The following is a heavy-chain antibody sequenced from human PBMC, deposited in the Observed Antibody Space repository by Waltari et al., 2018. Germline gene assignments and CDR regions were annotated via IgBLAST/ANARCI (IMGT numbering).Heavy chain of an antibody. CDR1: GGSISSGGYY. Sequence: QVQLQESGPGLVKPSQTLSLTCTVSGGSISSGGYYWSWIRQHPGKGLEWIGYIYYSGSTYYNPSLKSRVTVSVDTSKNQFSLKLSSVTAADTAVYYCARVGSIAAADDWFDPWGQGTLVTVSS. J-gene: IGHJ5*02. CDR3: ARVGSIAAADDWFDP. CDR2: IYYSGST. V-gene: IGHV4-31*03. D-gene: IGHD6-13*01.